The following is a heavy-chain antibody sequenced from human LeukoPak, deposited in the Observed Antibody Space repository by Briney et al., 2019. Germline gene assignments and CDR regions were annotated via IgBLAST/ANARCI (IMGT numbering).Heavy chain of an antibody. D-gene: IGHD6-19*01. J-gene: IGHJ4*02. V-gene: IGHV4-39*07. CDR3: ARDSRIAVAGGSGY. Sequence: PSETLSLTCTVSGGSISSSSYYWGWIRQPPGKGLEWIGSIYYSGSTYYNPSLKSRVTISVDTSKNQFSLKLSSVTAADTAVYYCARDSRIAVAGGSGYWGQGTPVTVSS. CDR1: GGSISSSSYY. CDR2: IYYSGST.